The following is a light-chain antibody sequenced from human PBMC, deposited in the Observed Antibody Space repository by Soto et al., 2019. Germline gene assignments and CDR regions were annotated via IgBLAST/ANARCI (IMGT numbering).Light chain of an antibody. J-gene: IGKJ5*01. CDR2: AAS. CDR3: QQSYSTPSIT. Sequence: DIQLTQSPSSLSASVGDRVTITCRASQSISSYLNWYQQKPGKAPKLLIYAASSLQSGVPSRFSGSGSGTDFTLTISSLQPEDFATYYCQQSYSTPSITFGQGTLLE. V-gene: IGKV1-39*01. CDR1: QSISSY.